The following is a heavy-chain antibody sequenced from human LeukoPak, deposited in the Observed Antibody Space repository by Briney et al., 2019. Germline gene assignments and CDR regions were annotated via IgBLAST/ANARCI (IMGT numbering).Heavy chain of an antibody. CDR3: ARDPTSLSPGYSYGYVSV. D-gene: IGHD5-18*01. CDR2: FSSSSSYI. V-gene: IGHV3-21*01. CDR1: GFTFSSYS. Sequence: PGGSLRLSCAVSGFTFSSYSMNWVRQAPGKGLEWVSSFSSSSSYIYYADSVKGRFTISRDNAKNSLYLQMNSLRAEDTAVYYCARDPTSLSPGYSYGYVSVWGQGTLVTVSS. J-gene: IGHJ4*02.